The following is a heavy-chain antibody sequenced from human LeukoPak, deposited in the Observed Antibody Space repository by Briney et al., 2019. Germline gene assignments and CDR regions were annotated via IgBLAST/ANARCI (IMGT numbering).Heavy chain of an antibody. CDR2: IYTSGST. V-gene: IGHV4-4*07. CDR1: GDSISTYY. J-gene: IGHJ4*02. CDR3: ARGGLYYGDQPKLLDY. D-gene: IGHD4-17*01. Sequence: SETLSLTCTVSGDSISTYYWSWIRQPAGKGLEWIGRIYTSGSTNYNPSLKSRVTISVDTSKNQFSLKLSSVTAADTAVYYCARGGLYYGDQPKLLDYWGQGTLVTVPS.